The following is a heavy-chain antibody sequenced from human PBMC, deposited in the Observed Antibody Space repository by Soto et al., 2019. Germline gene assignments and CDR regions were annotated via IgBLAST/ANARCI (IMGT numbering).Heavy chain of an antibody. CDR2: INHSGST. V-gene: IGHV4-34*01. Sequence: NPSETLSLTCAVYGGSFSGYYWSWIRQPPGKGLELIGEINHSGSTNYNPSLKRRVTISVDTSKNQFSLKLSSVTAADTAVYYCDRRHWLVPFDYWGQGTLVTVSS. J-gene: IGHJ4*02. CDR3: DRRHWLVPFDY. CDR1: GGSFSGYY. D-gene: IGHD6-19*01.